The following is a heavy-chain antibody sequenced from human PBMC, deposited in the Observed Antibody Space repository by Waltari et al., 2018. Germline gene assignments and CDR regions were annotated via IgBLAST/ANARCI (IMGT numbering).Heavy chain of an antibody. CDR2: ISYDGSNK. CDR1: GFTFSSYD. CDR3: ARGYSGSYYYFDY. Sequence: QVQLVESGGGVVQPGRSLRLSCAASGFTFSSYDMHWVRPAPGKGLEWVAVISYDGSNKYYADSVKGRFTISRDNSKNTLYLQMNSLRAEDTAVYYCARGYSGSYYYFDYWGQGTLVTVSS. J-gene: IGHJ4*02. D-gene: IGHD1-26*01. V-gene: IGHV3-30-3*01.